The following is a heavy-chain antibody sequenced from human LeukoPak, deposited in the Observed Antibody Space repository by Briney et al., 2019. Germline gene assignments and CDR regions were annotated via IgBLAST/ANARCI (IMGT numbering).Heavy chain of an antibody. CDR3: ARGWFYFDY. Sequence: PSETLSLTCTVPGGAINSYYWSWIRQPPGKGLEWIGYISYSGSTNCNPSLRSRVTMSVDTSKNQFSLKLTSVTAADTAVYYCARGWFYFDYWGQGTLDTVSS. D-gene: IGHD6-19*01. J-gene: IGHJ4*02. CDR2: ISYSGST. CDR1: GGAINSYY. V-gene: IGHV4-59*08.